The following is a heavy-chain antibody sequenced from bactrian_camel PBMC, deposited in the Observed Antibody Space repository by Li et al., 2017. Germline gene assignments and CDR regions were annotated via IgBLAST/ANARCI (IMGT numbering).Heavy chain of an antibody. J-gene: IGHJ4*01. CDR2: IDTKGTV. CDR3: AADSGGSWYPTLEDYDYAY. Sequence: HVQLVESGGGSVQAGGSMRVSCSFVVNGFKSIAMAWFRQSPIAGKRREGVVAIDTKGTVIYGDSVKGRFTISLDSARNILYLRMDNLKPEDSNMYLCAADSGGSWYPTLEDYDYAYWGQGTQVTVS. V-gene: IGHV3S53*01. CDR1: VNGFKSIA. D-gene: IGHD6*01.